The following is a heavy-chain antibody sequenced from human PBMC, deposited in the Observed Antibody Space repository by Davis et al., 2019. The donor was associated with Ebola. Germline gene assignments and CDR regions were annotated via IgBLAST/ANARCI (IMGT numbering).Heavy chain of an antibody. Sequence: PSETLSLTCTVSGGSISHGGSYWTWIRQHPGKGLEWIGYIYYSGSTYYKPSLKSRVTISLDTSKNQFSLILYSVTAADTAVYYCARDLRYDSSGYDYYFYMDVWGKGTTVTVSS. CDR1: GGSISHGGSY. CDR2: IYYSGST. D-gene: IGHD3-22*01. J-gene: IGHJ6*03. V-gene: IGHV4-31*03. CDR3: ARDLRYDSSGYDYYFYMDV.